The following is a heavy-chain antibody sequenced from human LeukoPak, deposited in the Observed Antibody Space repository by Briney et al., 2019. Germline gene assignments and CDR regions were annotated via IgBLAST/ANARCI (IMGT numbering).Heavy chain of an antibody. V-gene: IGHV3-30*02. D-gene: IGHD3-22*01. J-gene: IGHJ4*02. CDR3: AKDKYYYDSSGYPDY. CDR1: GFTFSSYG. Sequence: GGSLRLSCAPSGFTFSSYGMHWVRQAPGKGLEWVAFIRYDGSNKYYADSVKGRFTISRDNSKNTLYLQMNSLRAEDTAVYYCAKDKYYYDSSGYPDYWGQGTLVTVSS. CDR2: IRYDGSNK.